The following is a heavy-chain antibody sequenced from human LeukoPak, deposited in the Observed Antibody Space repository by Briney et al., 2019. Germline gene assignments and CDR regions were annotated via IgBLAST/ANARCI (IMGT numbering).Heavy chain of an antibody. V-gene: IGHV1-18*01. Sequence: ASVKVSCRASGYTFTSYGISWVRQAPGQGLEWMGWISAYNGNTNYAQKLQGRVTMTTDTSTSTAYMELRSLRSDDTAVYYCASWAPHDYSNYAVLDYWGQGTLVTVSS. CDR2: ISAYNGNT. CDR1: GYTFTSYG. CDR3: ASWAPHDYSNYAVLDY. D-gene: IGHD4-11*01. J-gene: IGHJ4*02.